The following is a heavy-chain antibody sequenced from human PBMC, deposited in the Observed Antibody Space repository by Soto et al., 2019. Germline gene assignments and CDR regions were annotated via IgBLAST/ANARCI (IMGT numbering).Heavy chain of an antibody. D-gene: IGHD6-19*01. J-gene: IGHJ4*02. CDR1: GFTFSSHA. CDR2: ITNTGGDK. V-gene: IGHV3-23*01. CDR3: AKVGSSAWYHNSYFDY. Sequence: GGSLRLSCAASGFTFSSHAMNWVRQAPGEGLEWVSTITNTGGDKIYADSVKGRFTISRDNSKNTLSLQMHSLRVDDTAVYYCAKVGSSAWYHNSYFDYWGQGTLVTVSS.